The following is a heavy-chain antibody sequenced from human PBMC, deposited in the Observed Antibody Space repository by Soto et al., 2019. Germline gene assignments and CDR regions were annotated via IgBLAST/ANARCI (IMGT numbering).Heavy chain of an antibody. V-gene: IGHV1-2*02. CDR3: ARGPGTVFLADS. CDR2: MNCDSGGT. D-gene: IGHD3-10*01. J-gene: IGHJ4*02. Sequence: QVQLVQSGAEVKKPGASVKVSCKASGYTFTDYYMHWVRQAPGQGLEWMGWMNCDSGGTNYAQKFQGRVTMTRDTSISPAYMELSRLTSDDTAVYYCARGPGTVFLADSWGQGTLVPVSS. CDR1: GYTFTDYY.